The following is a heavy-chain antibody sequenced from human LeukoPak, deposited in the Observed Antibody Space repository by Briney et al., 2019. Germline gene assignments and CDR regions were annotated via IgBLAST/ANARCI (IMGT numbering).Heavy chain of an antibody. D-gene: IGHD3-16*01. CDR3: ARRLLGVWGSYVDY. V-gene: IGHV4-34*01. Sequence: PSETLSLTCAVYGGSFSGYYWSWIRQPPGKGLEWIGEINHSGSTNYNPSLKSRVTISVDTSKNQFSLKLSSVTAADTAVYYCARRLLGVWGSYVDYWGQGTLVTVSS. CDR2: INHSGST. CDR1: GGSFSGYY. J-gene: IGHJ4*02.